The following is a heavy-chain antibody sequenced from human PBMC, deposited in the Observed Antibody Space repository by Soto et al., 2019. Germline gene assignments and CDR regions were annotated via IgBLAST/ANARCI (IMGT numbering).Heavy chain of an antibody. J-gene: IGHJ4*02. CDR1: GYTFTTYY. V-gene: IGHV1-46*01. CDR3: ASLGSSIGDF. Sequence: ASVKVSCKASGYTFTTYYMHWVRQAPGQGLEWMGIINPSGGRTTYAQKFQGRVTMTRDTSTSTVYMELSSLRSEDTAVYYCASLGSSIGDFWGQGTLVTVSS. D-gene: IGHD2-15*01. CDR2: INPSGGRT.